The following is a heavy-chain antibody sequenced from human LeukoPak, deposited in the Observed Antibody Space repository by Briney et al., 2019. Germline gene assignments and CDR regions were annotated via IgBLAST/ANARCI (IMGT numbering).Heavy chain of an antibody. Sequence: GGSLRLSCAASGFTFSSYSMNWVRQAPGKGLEWVSSISSSSSYIYYADSVKGRFTISRDNAKNSLYLQMNSLRDEDTAVYYCARASAGTPPVTYFDYWGQGTLVTVSS. V-gene: IGHV3-21*01. D-gene: IGHD6-13*01. CDR1: GFTFSSYS. J-gene: IGHJ4*02. CDR3: ARASAGTPPVTYFDY. CDR2: ISSSSSYI.